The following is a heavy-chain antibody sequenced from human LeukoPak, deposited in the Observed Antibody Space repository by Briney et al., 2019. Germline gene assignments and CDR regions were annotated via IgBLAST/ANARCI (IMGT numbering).Heavy chain of an antibody. D-gene: IGHD6-19*01. CDR1: GGSFSGYY. CDR3: ARGPGSYSSGWGQFDY. J-gene: IGHJ4*02. V-gene: IGHV4-34*01. Sequence: SETLSLTCAVYGGSFSGYYWSWIRQPPGKGLEWIGEINHSGSTNYNPSLKSRVTISVDTSKNQFSLKLSSVTAADTAVYYCARGPGSYSSGWGQFDYWGQGTLVTVSS. CDR2: INHSGST.